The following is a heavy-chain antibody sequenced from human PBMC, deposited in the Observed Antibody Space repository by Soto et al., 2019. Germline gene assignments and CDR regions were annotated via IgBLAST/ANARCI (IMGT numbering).Heavy chain of an antibody. J-gene: IGHJ4*02. CDR3: AKNPGYYYDSTGYHFDY. CDR2: ISYGGGTT. V-gene: IGHV3-23*01. CDR1: ECTFSNYA. D-gene: IGHD3-22*01. Sequence: GGSLRLSGAASECTFSNYAMSWVRQATGKGLEWVSAISYGGGTTYYADSVKGRFTISRDNSKNTLYLQMNSLRAEDTAVYYCAKNPGYYYDSTGYHFDYWGQGTLVTVSS.